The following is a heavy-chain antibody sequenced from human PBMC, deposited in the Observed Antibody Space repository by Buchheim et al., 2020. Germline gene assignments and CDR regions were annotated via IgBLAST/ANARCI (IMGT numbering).Heavy chain of an antibody. D-gene: IGHD2-15*01. J-gene: IGHJ4*02. CDR1: GFTFSSYA. CDR2: ISYDGSNK. CDR3: ARDGAVVVAATGSCILDY. Sequence: QVQLVESGGGVVQPGRSLRLSCAASGFTFSSYAMHWVRQAPGKGLEWVAVISYDGSNKYYADSVKGRFTISRDNSKNTLYLQMNSLRAEDTAVYYCARDGAVVVAATGSCILDYWGQGTL. V-gene: IGHV3-30-3*01.